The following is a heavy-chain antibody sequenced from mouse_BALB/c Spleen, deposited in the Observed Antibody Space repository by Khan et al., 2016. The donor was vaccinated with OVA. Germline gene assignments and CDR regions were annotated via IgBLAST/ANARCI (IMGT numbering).Heavy chain of an antibody. D-gene: IGHD3-2*02. Sequence: VQLQESGPGLVAPSQSLSITCTISGFSLTNYGVHWVRQPPGKGLEWLVVIWSDGSTTYNSAFISRLTISKDNSESQVFFKMNSLQTNDTAMYFCARQTGENDNTMDYWGQGTSVTVSS. CDR2: IWSDGST. CDR1: GFSLTNYG. J-gene: IGHJ4*01. CDR3: ARQTGENDNTMDY. V-gene: IGHV2-6-1*01.